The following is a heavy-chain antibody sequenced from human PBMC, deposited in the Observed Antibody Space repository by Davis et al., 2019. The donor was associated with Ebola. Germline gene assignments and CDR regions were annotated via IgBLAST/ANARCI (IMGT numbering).Heavy chain of an antibody. D-gene: IGHD6-19*01. Sequence: PSETLSLTCAVYGGSFSGYYWSWIRQPPGKGLEWIGEINHSGSTNYNPSLKSRVTISVDTSKNQFSLKLSSVTAADTAVYYCARTAVDERWLVRGDDYWGQGTLVTVSS. CDR3: ARTAVDERWLVRGDDY. V-gene: IGHV4-34*01. CDR2: INHSGST. CDR1: GGSFSGYY. J-gene: IGHJ4*02.